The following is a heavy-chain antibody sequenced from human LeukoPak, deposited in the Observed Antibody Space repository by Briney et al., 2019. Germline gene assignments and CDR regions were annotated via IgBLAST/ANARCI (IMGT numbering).Heavy chain of an antibody. J-gene: IGHJ4*02. V-gene: IGHV3-64*01. CDR2: ISGNGRST. CDR3: ARELAVAGALDY. D-gene: IGHD6-19*01. Sequence: GGSLRPSCAASGFTFSSYWMSWVRQAPGKGLEYVSAISGNGRSTYYATSVKGRFTISRDNSKNTLYLQMGSLRAEDMAVYYCARELAVAGALDYWGQGTLVTVSS. CDR1: GFTFSSYW.